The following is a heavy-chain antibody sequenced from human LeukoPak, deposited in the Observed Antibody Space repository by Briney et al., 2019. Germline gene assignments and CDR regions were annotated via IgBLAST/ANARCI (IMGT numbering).Heavy chain of an antibody. D-gene: IGHD6-19*01. V-gene: IGHV3-21*01. J-gene: IGHJ3*02. Sequence: PGGSLRLSCAASGFTFSSYSMNWVRQAPGKGLEWVSSISSSSSYIYYADSVKGRFTISRDNAKNSLYLQMNSLRAEDTAVYYCATEQWLVQGAFDIWGQGTMVTVSS. CDR3: ATEQWLVQGAFDI. CDR1: GFTFSSYS. CDR2: ISSSSSYI.